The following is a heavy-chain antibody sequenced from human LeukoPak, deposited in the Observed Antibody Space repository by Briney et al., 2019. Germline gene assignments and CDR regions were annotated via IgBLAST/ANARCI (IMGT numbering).Heavy chain of an antibody. D-gene: IGHD2-2*01. Sequence: GGSLRLSCAASGFTFSSYWMSWVRQAPGKGLEWVANIKQDGSEKYYVDSVKGRFTISRDNAKNSLYLQMNSLRAEDTAVYYCASSVVAPAAPLDYWGQGTLVTVSS. V-gene: IGHV3-7*01. CDR3: ASSVVAPAAPLDY. CDR2: IKQDGSEK. CDR1: GFTFSSYW. J-gene: IGHJ4*02.